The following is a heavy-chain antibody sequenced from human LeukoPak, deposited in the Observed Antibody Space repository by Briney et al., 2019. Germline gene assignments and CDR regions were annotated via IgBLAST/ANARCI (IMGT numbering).Heavy chain of an antibody. V-gene: IGHV1-3*01. D-gene: IGHD2-2*01. CDR2: INAGNGNT. J-gene: IGHJ6*03. CDR3: ARVGPVCSSTSCYARGDYYYMDV. Sequence: ASVKVSCKASGYTFTSYAMHWVRQAPGQRLEWMGWINAGNGNTKYSQKFQGRVTMTTDTSTSTAYMELRSPRSDDTAVYYCARVGPVCSSTSCYARGDYYYMDVWGKGTTVTVSS. CDR1: GYTFTSYA.